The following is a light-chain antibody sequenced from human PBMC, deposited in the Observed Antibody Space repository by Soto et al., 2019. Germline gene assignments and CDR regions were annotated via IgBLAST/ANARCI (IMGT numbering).Light chain of an antibody. J-gene: IGKJ1*01. V-gene: IGKV3-20*01. Sequence: EIVLTQSPGTLSLSPGERATLSCRASQSVNSNYLAWYQRKPGQAPRLLIYGASNRATDIPYRFSASGSGTDFTLTITRLEAEDVAVYCRRQYDSTRPRVGEGTEVEVK. CDR1: QSVNSNY. CDR3: RQYDSTRPR. CDR2: GAS.